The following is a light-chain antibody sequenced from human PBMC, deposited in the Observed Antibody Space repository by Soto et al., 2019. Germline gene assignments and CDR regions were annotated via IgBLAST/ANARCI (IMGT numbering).Light chain of an antibody. V-gene: IGKV3-15*01. Sequence: EIVMTQSPATLSVSPGERATLSSRASQSVSSNLAWYQQKPGQAPRLLIYGASTRATGIPARFSGSGSGTEFTLTISSLQSEDFAVYYCQQFSSYPLTFGGGTKVDI. CDR2: GAS. CDR3: QQFSSYPLT. CDR1: QSVSSN. J-gene: IGKJ4*01.